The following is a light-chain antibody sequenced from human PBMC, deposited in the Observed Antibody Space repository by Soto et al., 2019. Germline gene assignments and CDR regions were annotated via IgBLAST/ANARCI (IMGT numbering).Light chain of an antibody. CDR2: GAS. CDR3: HQYNFWPS. CDR1: KSVSSSY. Sequence: EIVLTQSPGTLSLSPGERPTLSCRASKSVSSSYLAWYQQNPGQAPRLLIYGASSRAAGIPDRFSGSGSGTEFTLSISSLQSEDFAVYYCHQYNFWPSFGQGTKVDIK. J-gene: IGKJ1*01. V-gene: IGKV3-20*01.